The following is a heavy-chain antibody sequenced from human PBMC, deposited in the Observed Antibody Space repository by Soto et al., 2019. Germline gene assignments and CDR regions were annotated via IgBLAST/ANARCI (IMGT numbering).Heavy chain of an antibody. CDR2: IIPIFGTA. CDR1: GGTFSSYA. CDR3: ARDYYDSSGYYYYFDY. Sequence: ASVKVSCKASGGTFSSYAISWVRQAPGQGLEWMGGIIPIFGTANYAQKFQGRVTITADESTSTAYMELSSLRSEDTAVYYCARDYYDSSGYYYYFDYWGQGTPVTVSS. J-gene: IGHJ4*02. D-gene: IGHD3-22*01. V-gene: IGHV1-69*13.